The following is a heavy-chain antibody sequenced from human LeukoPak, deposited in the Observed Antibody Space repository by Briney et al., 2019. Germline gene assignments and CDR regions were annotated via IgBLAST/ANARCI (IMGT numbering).Heavy chain of an antibody. CDR2: INHSGST. V-gene: IGHV4-34*01. D-gene: IGHD1-26*01. Sequence: PSESLSLTCGVYGGSLRDIYWSWIRQPPGRGLEWIGEINHSGSTNYNPSLKSRVTISVDTSKHQLTLRLSSVTAADTAIYYCARGPDSGSYYAWFDPWGQGTLVTVSS. CDR3: ARGPDSGSYYAWFDP. CDR1: GGSLRDIY. J-gene: IGHJ5*02.